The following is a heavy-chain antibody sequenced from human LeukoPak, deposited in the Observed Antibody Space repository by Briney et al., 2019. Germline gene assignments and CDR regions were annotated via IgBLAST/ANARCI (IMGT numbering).Heavy chain of an antibody. J-gene: IGHJ4*02. CDR1: GFPFVSYP. CDR2: ISGNSNYI. D-gene: IGHD4-17*01. Sequence: GGPLRLSCAAPGFPFVSYPRTWFRQAPGKGLEWVSSISGNSNYIYYANSVKGRFTISRDNAKNSLYLQMNSLRAEDTAVYYCARDATTVTINYWGQGTLVTVSS. CDR3: ARDATTVTINY. V-gene: IGHV3-21*01.